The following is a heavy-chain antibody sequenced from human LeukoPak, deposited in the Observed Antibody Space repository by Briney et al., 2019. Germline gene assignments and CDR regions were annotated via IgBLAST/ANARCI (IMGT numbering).Heavy chain of an antibody. Sequence: PGRSLRLSCAASGFTFSSYGMHWVRQAPGKGLEWVAVISYDGSNKYYADSVKGRFTISRDNSKNTLYLQMNSLRAEDTAVYYCAKVPYRDPHYYYYYGMDVWGQGTTVTVSS. CDR2: ISYDGSNK. CDR3: AKVPYRDPHYYYYYGMDV. V-gene: IGHV3-30*18. J-gene: IGHJ6*02. CDR1: GFTFSSYG. D-gene: IGHD4-17*01.